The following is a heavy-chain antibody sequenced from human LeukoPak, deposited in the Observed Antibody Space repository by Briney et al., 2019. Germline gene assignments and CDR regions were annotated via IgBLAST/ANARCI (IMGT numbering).Heavy chain of an antibody. CDR3: ARDRLAAAGTNDAFDI. V-gene: IGHV1-69*05. J-gene: IGHJ3*02. CDR2: SIPIFGTA. Sequence: SVKVSCKASGGTFSSYGISWVRQAPGQGLEWMVGSIPIFGTANYAQKFQGRVTITTDESTSTAYMELSSLRSEDTAVYYCARDRLAAAGTNDAFDIWGQGTMVTVSS. CDR1: GGTFSSYG. D-gene: IGHD6-13*01.